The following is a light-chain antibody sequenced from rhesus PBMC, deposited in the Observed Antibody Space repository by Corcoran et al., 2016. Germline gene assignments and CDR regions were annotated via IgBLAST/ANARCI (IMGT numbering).Light chain of an antibody. CDR3: QHYYRPPYT. J-gene: IGKJ2*01. V-gene: IGKV1-21*01. Sequence: DIQMTQSPSSLSASVGDRVSITCRASQGITNDLAWYQQKPGETPKLLICEASSLQSGIPSRFSGGGSGTDFTLTINSRQPEYFATYFCQHYYRPPYTFGQGTTVEIK. CDR2: EAS. CDR1: QGITND.